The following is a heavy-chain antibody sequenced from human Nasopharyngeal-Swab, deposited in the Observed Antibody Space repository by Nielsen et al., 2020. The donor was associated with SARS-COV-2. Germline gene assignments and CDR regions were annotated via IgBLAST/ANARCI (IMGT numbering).Heavy chain of an antibody. V-gene: IGHV3-23*01. D-gene: IGHD2-2*02. CDR3: ARDPFRDCSSTSCYTGYFQH. J-gene: IGHJ1*01. CDR1: GFTFSSYA. CDR2: ISGSGGST. Sequence: GESLKISCAASGFTFSSYAMSWVRQAPGKGLEWVSAISGSGGSTYYADSVKGRFTISRDNPKKTLYLQMNSLRAEDTAVYYCARDPFRDCSSTSCYTGYFQHWGQGTLVTVSS.